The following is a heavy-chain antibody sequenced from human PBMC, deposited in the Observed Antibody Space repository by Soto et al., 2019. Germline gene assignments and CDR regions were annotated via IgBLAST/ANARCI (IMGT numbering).Heavy chain of an antibody. CDR3: AREGGESSDGLYYFDS. Sequence: PSETLSLTCSVSGGATSSDNYWSWIRQPPGKGLEWIGHIYYSGNTDYNPSLKSRLAISIDTSKNQFSLKLSSVTAADTAVYFCAREGGESSDGLYYFDSWGQGSLVTVSS. V-gene: IGHV4-30-4*01. CDR1: GGATSSDNY. D-gene: IGHD3-16*01. J-gene: IGHJ4*02. CDR2: IYYSGNT.